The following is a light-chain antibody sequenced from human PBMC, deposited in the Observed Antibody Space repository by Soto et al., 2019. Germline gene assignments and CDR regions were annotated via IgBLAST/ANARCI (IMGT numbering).Light chain of an antibody. CDR1: SSDVGAYIY. CDR3: CSYKSSRTYV. CDR2: EVT. Sequence: QSALTQPASVSGSPGQSITISCTGTSSDVGAYIYVSWYQHHPGKAPKVMIYEVTNRPSGVSDRFSGSKSGKTASLTISGLQAEDEADYYCCSYKSSRTYVFGTGTKVTVL. J-gene: IGLJ1*01. V-gene: IGLV2-14*01.